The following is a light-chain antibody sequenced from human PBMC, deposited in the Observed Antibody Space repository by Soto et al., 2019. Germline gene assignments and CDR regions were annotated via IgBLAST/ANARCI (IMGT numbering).Light chain of an antibody. CDR3: ETWDNNTWV. CDR2: VEGSGSY. Sequence: QLVLTQSSSASASLGSSVRLTCTLSSGHSTYIIAWHQQQPGKAPQFLMKVEGSGSYDKGSGVPDRFSGSSSGADRYLTISNLQFGDEADYFCETWDNNTWVFGGGTQLTVL. V-gene: IGLV4-60*02. J-gene: IGLJ3*02. CDR1: SGHSTYI.